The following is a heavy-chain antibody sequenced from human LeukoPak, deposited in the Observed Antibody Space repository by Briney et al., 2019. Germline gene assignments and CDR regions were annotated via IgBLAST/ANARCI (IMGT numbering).Heavy chain of an antibody. D-gene: IGHD2-8*02. CDR2: IYYSGNT. V-gene: IGHV4-31*03. CDR3: ATTGYYYYVDV. CDR1: GGSVSSGGYY. J-gene: IGHJ6*03. Sequence: SETLSLTCTVSGGSVSSGGYYWSWIRQHPGKGLEWIGYIYYSGNTYYHPSLESRLTISLDTSTNQFSLKLGSVTAADTAVYYCATTGYYYYVDVWGKGTTVTVSS.